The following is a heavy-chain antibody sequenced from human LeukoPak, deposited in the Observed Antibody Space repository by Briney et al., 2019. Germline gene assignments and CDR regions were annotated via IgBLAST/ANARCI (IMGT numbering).Heavy chain of an antibody. V-gene: IGHV3-43*02. J-gene: IGHJ5*02. CDR3: AKAPGRYYDFWSAEGFDP. D-gene: IGHD3-3*01. CDR1: GFTFSSYA. Sequence: GGSLRLSCAASGFTFSSYAMHWVRQAPGKGLEWVSLISGDGGSTYYADSVKGRFTISRDNSKNSLYLQMNSLRTEDTALYYCAKAPGRYYDFWSAEGFDPWGQGTLVTVSS. CDR2: ISGDGGST.